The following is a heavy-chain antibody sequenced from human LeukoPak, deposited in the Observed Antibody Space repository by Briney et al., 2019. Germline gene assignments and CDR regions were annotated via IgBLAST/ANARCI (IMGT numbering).Heavy chain of an antibody. D-gene: IGHD6-19*01. J-gene: IGHJ4*02. CDR3: ARDHPIAVARLPDY. Sequence: AGGSLRLSRAASGFTFSSYWMHWVRQAPGKGLVWVSRINSDGSSTSYADSVKGRFTISRDNAKNTLYLQMNSLRAEDTAVYYCARDHPIAVARLPDYWGQGTLVTVSS. CDR2: INSDGSST. V-gene: IGHV3-74*01. CDR1: GFTFSSYW.